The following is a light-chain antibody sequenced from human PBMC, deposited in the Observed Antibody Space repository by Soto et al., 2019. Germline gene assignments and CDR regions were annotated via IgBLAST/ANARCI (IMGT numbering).Light chain of an antibody. V-gene: IGLV4-69*01. Sequence: QLVLTQSPSASASLGASVKLTCTLSSGHSSYAIAWHQQQPEKGPRYLMKLNSDGSHSKGDGIPDRFSGSSSGAERYLTIFSLQSADEADYYCQTWGTGIQVFGTGTKVTVL. CDR3: QTWGTGIQV. J-gene: IGLJ1*01. CDR2: LNSDGSH. CDR1: SGHSSYA.